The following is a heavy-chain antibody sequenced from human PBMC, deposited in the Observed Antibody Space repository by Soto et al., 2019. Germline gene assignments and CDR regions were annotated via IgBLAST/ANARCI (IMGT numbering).Heavy chain of an antibody. V-gene: IGHV3-23*01. CDR1: GFTFSSYA. D-gene: IGHD3-10*01. Sequence: GGSLRLSCAASGFTFSSYAMSWVRQAPGKGLEWVSAISGSGGSTYYADSVKGRFTISRDNSKNTRYLQMNSLRAEDTAVYYCAKGVTPKHNNYYGSGSYLYYFDYWGQGTLVTVSS. J-gene: IGHJ4*02. CDR3: AKGVTPKHNNYYGSGSYLYYFDY. CDR2: ISGSGGST.